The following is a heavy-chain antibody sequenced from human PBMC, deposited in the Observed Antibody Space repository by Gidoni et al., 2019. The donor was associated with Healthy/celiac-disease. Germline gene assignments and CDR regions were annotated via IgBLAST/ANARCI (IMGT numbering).Heavy chain of an antibody. CDR3: ARSGYSYGLAAYYFDY. Sequence: EVQLVESGGGLVQPGGSLRLSCAASGFTFSSYWMSWVRQAPGKGLEWVANIKQDGSEKYYVDSVKGRFTISRDNAKNSLYLQMNSLRAEDTAVYYCARSGYSYGLAAYYFDYWGQGTLVTVSS. V-gene: IGHV3-7*04. D-gene: IGHD5-18*01. CDR1: GFTFSSYW. J-gene: IGHJ4*02. CDR2: IKQDGSEK.